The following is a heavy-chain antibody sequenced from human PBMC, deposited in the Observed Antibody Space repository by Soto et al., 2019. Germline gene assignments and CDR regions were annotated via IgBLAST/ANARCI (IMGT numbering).Heavy chain of an antibody. Sequence: PSETLSLTCTVSGGSISSYYWSWIRQPPGKGLEWIGYIYYSGSTNYNPSLKSRVTMSVDTSKNQFSLKLSSVTAADTAVYYCAGLGGPWRYNDDTGGNWAFGHWGQGTLVTVSS. J-gene: IGHJ4*02. CDR2: IYYSGST. CDR1: GGSISSYY. D-gene: IGHD2-8*02. V-gene: IGHV4-59*01. CDR3: AGLGGPWRYNDDTGGNWAFGH.